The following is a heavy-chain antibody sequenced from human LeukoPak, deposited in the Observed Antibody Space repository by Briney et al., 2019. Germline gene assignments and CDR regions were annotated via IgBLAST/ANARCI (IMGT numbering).Heavy chain of an antibody. Sequence: WIRQPPGKGLEWIGSIYYSGSTYYNPSLKSRVTISVDTSKNQFSLKLSSVTAADTAVYYCARVKGIAVAVIDYWGQGTLVTVSS. CDR3: ARVKGIAVAVIDY. V-gene: IGHV4-39*07. J-gene: IGHJ4*02. D-gene: IGHD6-19*01. CDR2: IYYSGST.